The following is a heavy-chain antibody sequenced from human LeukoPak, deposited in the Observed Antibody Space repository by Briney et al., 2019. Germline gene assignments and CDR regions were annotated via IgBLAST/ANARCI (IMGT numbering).Heavy chain of an antibody. CDR1: EFTFNSYD. V-gene: IGHV3-48*03. J-gene: IGHJ6*04. D-gene: IGHD2-2*01. Sequence: PGGSLRLSCAASEFTFNSYDMNWVRQAPGKGLEGVSYISNGGSRTYYADSVKGRFTISRDNAKNSLYLQMNSLRAEDTAIYYCARRYCSSTSCTMDVWGKGTTVTVSS. CDR3: ARRYCSSTSCTMDV. CDR2: ISNGGSRT.